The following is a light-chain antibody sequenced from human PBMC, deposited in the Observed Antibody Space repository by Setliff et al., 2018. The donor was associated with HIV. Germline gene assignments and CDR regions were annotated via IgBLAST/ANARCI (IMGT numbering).Light chain of an antibody. CDR1: SSDVGGYNY. CDR2: DVK. J-gene: IGLJ1*01. V-gene: IGLV2-23*02. Sequence: QSALTQPASVSGSPGQSITISCTGTSSDVGGYNYVSWYQHYPGKAPKFMIYDVKNRPSGVSDRFSGSKSGNTASLTISGLQAEDEADYYCCSYAGSGPVFGAGTKGTVL. CDR3: CSYAGSGPV.